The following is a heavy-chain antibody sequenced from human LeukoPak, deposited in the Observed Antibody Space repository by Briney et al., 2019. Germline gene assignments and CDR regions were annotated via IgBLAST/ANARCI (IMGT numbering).Heavy chain of an antibody. J-gene: IGHJ4*02. D-gene: IGHD1-1*01. CDR3: GKDWKLDY. CDR1: GSTFSSYA. Sequence: GGSLRLSCAASGSTFSSYAMSWVRQAPGKGLEWVSAISDNGGDTKYADSVKGRFTISRDNSKNTLYLQMNSLRAEDTAIYYCGKDWKLDYWGQGTLVTVSS. CDR2: ISDNGGDT. V-gene: IGHV3-23*01.